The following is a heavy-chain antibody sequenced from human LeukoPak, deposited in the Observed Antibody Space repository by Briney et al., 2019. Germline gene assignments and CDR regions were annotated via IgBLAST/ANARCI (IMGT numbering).Heavy chain of an antibody. Sequence: ASVKVSCKASGYTFTGYYMHWVRQAPGQGLGWMGWINPNSGGTNYAQKFQGRVTMTRDTSISTAYMELSRLRSDDTAVYYCARVRQDYYYYYMDVWGKGTTVTVSS. CDR3: ARVRQDYYYYYMDV. CDR2: INPNSGGT. D-gene: IGHD3-10*01. J-gene: IGHJ6*03. V-gene: IGHV1-2*02. CDR1: GYTFTGYY.